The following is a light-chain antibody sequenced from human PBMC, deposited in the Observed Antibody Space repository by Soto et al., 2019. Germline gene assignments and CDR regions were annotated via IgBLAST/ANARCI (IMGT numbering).Light chain of an antibody. Sequence: QSALTQPASVSGSPGQSITISCTGTSSDVGGYKYVSWYQQHPDKAPKLIIYDVTNRPSGISNRFSGSKSGNTASLTISGLQAEDEADYYSSSYTSSSSYVFGTGTKLTVL. CDR2: DVT. CDR3: SSYTSSSSYV. J-gene: IGLJ1*01. V-gene: IGLV2-14*01. CDR1: SSDVGGYKY.